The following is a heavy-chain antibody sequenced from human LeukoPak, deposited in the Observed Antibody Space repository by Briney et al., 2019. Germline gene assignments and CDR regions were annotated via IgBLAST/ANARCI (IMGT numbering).Heavy chain of an antibody. V-gene: IGHV4-59*08. CDR1: GGSISSYY. CDR3: ASAHYEVDALDI. Sequence: PSETLSLTCTVSGGSISSYYWSWIRQPPGKGLEWIGYIYYSGRTNYNPSLKSRVSISVDTSKNQFSLNLRSVTAADTAGYYCASAHYEVDALDIWGQGTMVTVSS. D-gene: IGHD3-16*01. J-gene: IGHJ3*02. CDR2: IYYSGRT.